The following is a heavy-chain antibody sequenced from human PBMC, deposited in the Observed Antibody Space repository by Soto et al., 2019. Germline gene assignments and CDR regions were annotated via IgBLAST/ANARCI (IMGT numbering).Heavy chain of an antibody. J-gene: IGHJ6*02. CDR2: IIPIFGTA. V-gene: IGHV1-69*13. D-gene: IGHD3-10*01. CDR3: ARAYGSGSYYNQYYYYYYGMDV. Sequence: SVKVSCKASGGTFSSYAISWVRQAPGQGLEWMGGIIPIFGTANYAQKFQGRVTITADESTSTAYMELSSLRSEDTAVYYCARAYGSGSYYNQYYYYYYGMDVWGQGTTVTVSS. CDR1: GGTFSSYA.